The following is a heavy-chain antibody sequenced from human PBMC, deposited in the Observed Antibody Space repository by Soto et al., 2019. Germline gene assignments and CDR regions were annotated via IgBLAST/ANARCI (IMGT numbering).Heavy chain of an antibody. CDR1: GYSFTSYW. Sequence: GESLKISCKGSGYSFTSYWISWVRQMPGKGLEWMGRIDPSDSYTNYSPSFQGHVTISADKSISTAYLQWSSLKASDTAMYYCARQIAVAGKGYYGMDVWGQGTAVTVSS. D-gene: IGHD6-19*01. V-gene: IGHV5-10-1*01. J-gene: IGHJ6*02. CDR2: IDPSDSYT. CDR3: ARQIAVAGKGYYGMDV.